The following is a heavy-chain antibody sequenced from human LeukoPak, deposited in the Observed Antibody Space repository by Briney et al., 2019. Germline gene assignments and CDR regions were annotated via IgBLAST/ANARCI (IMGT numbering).Heavy chain of an antibody. CDR1: GFTFSSYA. D-gene: IGHD3-22*01. CDR2: ISGGGGST. CDR3: ARVDYYDSSGYFPLIDY. V-gene: IGHV3-23*01. Sequence: GGSLRLSCAASGFTFSSYAMSWVRQAPGKGLEWVSSISGGGGSTYYADSVKGRFTISRDNAKNSLYLQMNSLRAEDTAVYYCARVDYYDSSGYFPLIDYWGQGTLVTVSS. J-gene: IGHJ4*02.